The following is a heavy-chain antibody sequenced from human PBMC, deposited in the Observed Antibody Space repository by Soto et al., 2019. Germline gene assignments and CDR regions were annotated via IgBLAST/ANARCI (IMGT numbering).Heavy chain of an antibody. CDR2: MSHDGSNI. Sequence: GGSLRLSCGASGFTFSSYAMHWVRQAPGKGLEWLALMSHDGSNIQYADSVKGRFAVSRDNSKSTLYLQMNNLRTDDTALYFCARDDGGGGRYSSYEYWGQGTPVTVSS. CDR1: GFTFSSYA. CDR3: ARDDGGGGRYSSYEY. J-gene: IGHJ4*01. D-gene: IGHD3-10*01. V-gene: IGHV3-30*09.